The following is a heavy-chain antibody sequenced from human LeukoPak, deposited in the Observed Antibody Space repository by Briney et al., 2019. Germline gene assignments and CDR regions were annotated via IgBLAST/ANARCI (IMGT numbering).Heavy chain of an antibody. CDR2: INPNSGGT. Sequence: GASVKVSCKASGYTFTGYYMHWVRQAPGQGLEWMGCINPNSGGTNYAQKFQGRVTMTRDTSISTAYMELSSLRSADTAVYYCARVVGGNYYGSESDDYWGQGTLVTVSS. J-gene: IGHJ4*02. CDR3: ARVVGGNYYGSESDDY. CDR1: GYTFTGYY. V-gene: IGHV1-2*02. D-gene: IGHD3-10*01.